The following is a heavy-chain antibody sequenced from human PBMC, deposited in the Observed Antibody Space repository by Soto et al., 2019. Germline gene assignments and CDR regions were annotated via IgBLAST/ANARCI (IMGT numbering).Heavy chain of an antibody. CDR2: ISSSSSYI. CDR3: AREYYDILTGYSADYSMDV. Sequence: PGGSLRLSCAASGFTFSSYSMNWVRQAPGKGLEWVSPISSSSSYIYYADSVKGRFTISRDNAKNSLYLQMNSLRAEDTAVYYCAREYYDILTGYSADYSMDVCGTAPTLT. CDR1: GFTFSSYS. J-gene: IGHJ6*03. V-gene: IGHV3-21*01. D-gene: IGHD3-9*01.